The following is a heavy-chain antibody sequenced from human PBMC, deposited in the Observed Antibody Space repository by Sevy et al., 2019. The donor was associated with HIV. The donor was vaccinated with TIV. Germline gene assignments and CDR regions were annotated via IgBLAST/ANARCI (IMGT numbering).Heavy chain of an antibody. J-gene: IGHJ4*02. CDR1: GFTFSSYW. Sequence: GGSLRLSCAASGFTFSSYWMSWVRQAPGKGLEWLATINLDGSETFYVDSVKGRFTISRHNPRKSVYLQMTSLSAEDKAVYYCARLFYGSADYWGQGTLVTVSS. D-gene: IGHD3-10*01. CDR2: INLDGSET. CDR3: ARLFYGSADY. V-gene: IGHV3-7*01.